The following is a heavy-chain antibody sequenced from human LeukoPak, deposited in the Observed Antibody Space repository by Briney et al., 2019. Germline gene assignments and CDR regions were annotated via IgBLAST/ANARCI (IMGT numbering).Heavy chain of an antibody. J-gene: IGHJ6*03. CDR3: ARGIAVAAHFYYYYYMDV. V-gene: IGHV4-39*07. CDR1: GGSISSSSYY. D-gene: IGHD6-19*01. Sequence: SETLSLTCTVSGGSISSSSYYWGRIRQPPGKGLEWIGSIYYSGSTYYNPSLKSRVTISVDTSKNQFSLKLSSVTAADTAVYYCARGIAVAAHFYYYYYMDVWGKGTAVTVSS. CDR2: IYYSGST.